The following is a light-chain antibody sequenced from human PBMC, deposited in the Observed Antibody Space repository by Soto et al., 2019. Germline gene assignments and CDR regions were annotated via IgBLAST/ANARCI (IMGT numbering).Light chain of an antibody. CDR2: DVS. CDR1: SSDVGGYKY. CDR3: SSYTSSSTYV. V-gene: IGLV2-14*01. J-gene: IGLJ1*01. Sequence: SALTQPSSVTGSPGQSITISCTRSSSDVGGYKYVSWYQQYPGKAPKLMIYDVSNRPSGVSNRFSGSKSGNTASLTISGLQAEDEADYYCSSYTSSSTYVFGTGTKVTVL.